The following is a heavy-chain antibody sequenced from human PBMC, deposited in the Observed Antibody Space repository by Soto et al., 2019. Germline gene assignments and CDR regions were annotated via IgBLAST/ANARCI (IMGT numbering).Heavy chain of an antibody. V-gene: IGHV3-72*01. CDR1: GFTFSDQF. Sequence: GGLLRLSCAASGFTFSDQFMDWVRQPPGKGLEWVARSRNRHSYYTTEYADSVRGRFTVSRDDSNNSLYLQMSSLKTEDTAVYYCAGGATGRAPFQHWGRGTLVTVSS. J-gene: IGHJ1*01. D-gene: IGHD2-8*02. CDR3: AGGATGRAPFQH. CDR2: SRNRHSYYTT.